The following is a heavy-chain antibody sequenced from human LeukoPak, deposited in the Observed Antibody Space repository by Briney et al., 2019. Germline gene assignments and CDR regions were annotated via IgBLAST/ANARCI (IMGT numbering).Heavy chain of an antibody. J-gene: IGHJ6*02. D-gene: IGHD3-10*02. V-gene: IGHV1-18*01. CDR2: ISTYNGNT. CDR1: GDTFNTSD. Sequence: ASVKVPCKTSGDTFNTSDITWVRQAPGQGLEWMGWISTYNGNTNFAQKLQGRVSMTTDTSTSTAYMELRSLRSDDTAVYYCARVVRGSAMDVWGQGTSVTVSS. CDR3: ARVVRGSAMDV.